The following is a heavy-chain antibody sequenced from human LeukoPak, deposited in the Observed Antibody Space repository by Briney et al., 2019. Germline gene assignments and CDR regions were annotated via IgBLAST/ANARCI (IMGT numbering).Heavy chain of an antibody. CDR2: IIPIFGTA. V-gene: IGHV1-69*05. J-gene: IGHJ6*03. CDR3: ASSGTREYCSGGSCYLSYYYMDV. Sequence: SVKVSCKASGGTFSSYAISWVRQAPGQGLEWMGGIIPIFGTANYAQKFQGRVTITTDESTSTAYIELSSLRSEDTAVYYCASSGTREYCSGGSCYLSYYYMDVWGKGTTVTVSS. D-gene: IGHD2-15*01. CDR1: GGTFSSYA.